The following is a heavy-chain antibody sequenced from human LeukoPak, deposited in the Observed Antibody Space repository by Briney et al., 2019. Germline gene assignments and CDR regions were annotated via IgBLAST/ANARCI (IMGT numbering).Heavy chain of an antibody. Sequence: GTSLRLSCAASGFTFGSYAMHWVRQAPGKGLEWVAAISYDGSDKYYADSVKGRFTISRDNSKNTLYLQMNSLRAEDTAVYYCARDGLLYFYGSGRLYYWGQGTLVTGSS. J-gene: IGHJ4*02. D-gene: IGHD3-10*01. CDR3: ARDGLLYFYGSGRLYY. CDR1: GFTFGSYA. CDR2: ISYDGSDK. V-gene: IGHV3-30-3*01.